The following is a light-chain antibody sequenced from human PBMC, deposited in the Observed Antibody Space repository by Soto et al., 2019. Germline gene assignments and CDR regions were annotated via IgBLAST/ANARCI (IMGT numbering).Light chain of an antibody. V-gene: IGKV3-20*01. Sequence: EIVLTQSPGTLSLSPGERATLSCRASQSVRSNYLTWYQQKPGQAPRLLIYHASSRVTGITDRFSGSGCGTDFTLTISRLEPEDFAVYYCQRYGGSPLTFGPGTKVDIK. CDR1: QSVRSNY. CDR2: HAS. CDR3: QRYGGSPLT. J-gene: IGKJ3*01.